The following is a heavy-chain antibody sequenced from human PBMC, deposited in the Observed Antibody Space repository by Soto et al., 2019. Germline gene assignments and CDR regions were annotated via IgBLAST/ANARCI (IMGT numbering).Heavy chain of an antibody. CDR2: MFYSGST. V-gene: IGHV4-31*03. CDR3: ARDNGYGHSDS. CDR1: GASISSGRSY. Sequence: SETLSLTCTVSGASISSGRSYWSWIRQHPGKGLEWIGYMFYSGSTYYHPSLKSRVNISADTSKNQFSLRLTSVTPADTAVYYCARDNGYGHSDSWCPGTLVTV. J-gene: IGHJ4*02. D-gene: IGHD5-12*01.